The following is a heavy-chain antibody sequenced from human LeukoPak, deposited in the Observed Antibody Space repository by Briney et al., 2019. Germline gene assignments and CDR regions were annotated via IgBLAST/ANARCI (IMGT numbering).Heavy chain of an antibody. D-gene: IGHD3-10*01. Sequence: GRSLRLSCAASGFTFSSYGMHWVRQAPGKGLEWVAVIWYDGSNKYYGDSVKGRFTISRDNSKNTLYLQMNSLRVDDTAVYYCARAQLFNNAFDIWGQGTMVTVSS. CDR1: GFTFSSYG. CDR3: ARAQLFNNAFDI. J-gene: IGHJ3*02. CDR2: IWYDGSNK. V-gene: IGHV3-33*01.